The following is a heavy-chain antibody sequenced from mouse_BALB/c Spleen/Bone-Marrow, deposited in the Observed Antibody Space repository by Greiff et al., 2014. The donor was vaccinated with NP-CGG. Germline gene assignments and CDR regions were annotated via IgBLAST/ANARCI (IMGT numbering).Heavy chain of an antibody. V-gene: IGHV5-12-1*01. Sequence: VQLKESGGGLVKPGGALKLSCAASGFAFSSYDMSWGRQTPGKRLGWVAYISIGGGSTYYPDTVKGRFTISRDNAKNTLYLQMSSLKSEDTAVYYCARHRYYFDYWGQGTTLTVSS. J-gene: IGHJ2*01. CDR3: ARHRYYFDY. CDR2: ISIGGGST. CDR1: GFAFSSYD.